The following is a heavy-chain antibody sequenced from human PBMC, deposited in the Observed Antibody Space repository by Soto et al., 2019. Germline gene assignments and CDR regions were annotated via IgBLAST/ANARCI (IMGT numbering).Heavy chain of an antibody. V-gene: IGHV4-31*03. CDR2: IYYSGGT. Sequence: QVQLQESGPGLVKPSQTLSLTCTVSGGSISRGGYYWSWIRQHPGKGLEWIWYIYYSGGTYYNPSLKSRVNRSVYTSEKQFSLRLSSVTAADTAVYYWARKDSGYADYMDVWGTGTTVTVSS. D-gene: IGHD5-12*01. CDR1: GGSISRGGYY. CDR3: ARKDSGYADYMDV. J-gene: IGHJ6*03.